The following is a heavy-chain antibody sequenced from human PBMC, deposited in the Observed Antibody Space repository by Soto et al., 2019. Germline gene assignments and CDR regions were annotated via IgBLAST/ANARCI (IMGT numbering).Heavy chain of an antibody. CDR2: ISGSGGST. J-gene: IGHJ3*02. D-gene: IGHD3-22*01. Sequence: EVQLLESGGGLVQPGGSLRLSCAASGFTFSSYAMSWVRQAPGKGLEWVSAISGSGGSTYYADSVKGRFTISRDNSKNTLYLQISILRAEDTAVYCCAKEFIVLVTDDAFDIWGQGTMVTVSS. CDR3: AKEFIVLVTDDAFDI. CDR1: GFTFSSYA. V-gene: IGHV3-23*01.